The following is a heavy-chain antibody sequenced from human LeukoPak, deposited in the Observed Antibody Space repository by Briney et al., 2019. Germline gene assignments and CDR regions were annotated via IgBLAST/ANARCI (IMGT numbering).Heavy chain of an antibody. V-gene: IGHV4-39*07. D-gene: IGHD3-22*01. Sequence: SETLSLTCTVSGGSISSSSYYWGWIRQPPGKGLEWIGSIYYSGSTYYNPSLKSRVTISVDTSKNQFSLKLSSVTAADTAVYYCASLIVVRGGFDPWGQGTLVTVSS. CDR3: ASLIVVRGGFDP. CDR2: IYYSGST. CDR1: GGSISSSSYY. J-gene: IGHJ5*02.